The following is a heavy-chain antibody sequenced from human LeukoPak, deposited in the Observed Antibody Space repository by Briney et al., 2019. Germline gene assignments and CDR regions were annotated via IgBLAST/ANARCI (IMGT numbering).Heavy chain of an antibody. Sequence: PGGSLRLSCAASGFTFSSYGMHWVRQAPGKGLEWVAFIRYDGSNKYYADSVKGRFTISRDNSKNTLYLQMNSLRAEDTAVYYCAGTDDILTGYYTAFDYWGQGTLVTVSS. CDR2: IRYDGSNK. CDR1: GFTFSSYG. V-gene: IGHV3-30*02. J-gene: IGHJ4*02. D-gene: IGHD3-9*01. CDR3: AGTDDILTGYYTAFDY.